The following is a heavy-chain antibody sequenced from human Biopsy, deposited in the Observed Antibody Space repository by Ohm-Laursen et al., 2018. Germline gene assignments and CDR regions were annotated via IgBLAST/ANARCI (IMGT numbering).Heavy chain of an antibody. CDR1: GYAVTEFS. V-gene: IGHV1-24*01. Sequence: SVKVSCKASGYAVTEFSMHWVRQAPGQGLEWMGGFAPENGKTIYAQKFQGRVTMTEDTSTDTAYMELSSLRSEDTAVYYCAADINVWNVNYWGQGTQVTVSS. CDR2: FAPENGKT. J-gene: IGHJ4*02. CDR3: AADINVWNVNY. D-gene: IGHD1-1*01.